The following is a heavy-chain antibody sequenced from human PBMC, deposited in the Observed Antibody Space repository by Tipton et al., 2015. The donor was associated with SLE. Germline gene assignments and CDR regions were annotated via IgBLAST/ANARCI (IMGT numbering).Heavy chain of an antibody. CDR2: INHSGST. CDR3: ARRLTRYSGYDYFDY. V-gene: IGHV4-34*01. Sequence: LRLSCAVYGGSFSGYYWSWIRQPPGKGLEWIGEINHSGSTNYNPSLKSRATISVDTSKNQFSLKLISVTAADTAVYYCARRLTRYSGYDYFDYWGQGTLVTVSS. CDR1: GGSFSGYY. D-gene: IGHD5-12*01. J-gene: IGHJ4*02.